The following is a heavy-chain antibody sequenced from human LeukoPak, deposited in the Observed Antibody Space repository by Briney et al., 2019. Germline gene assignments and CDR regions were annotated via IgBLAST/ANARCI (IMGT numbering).Heavy chain of an antibody. CDR3: ATGHLLNNSSGYYGDF. V-gene: IGHV1-24*01. CDR1: GYSLTELS. D-gene: IGHD3-22*01. CDR2: FDPEDGET. Sequence: ASLKVSCKVSGYSLTELSLHWVRQAPGKGLEWMGGFDPEDGETVYAQKFQGRVSMTEDTSTETAYMELSSLRSEDTAVYYCATGHLLNNSSGYYGDFWGQGTLVTVSS. J-gene: IGHJ4*02.